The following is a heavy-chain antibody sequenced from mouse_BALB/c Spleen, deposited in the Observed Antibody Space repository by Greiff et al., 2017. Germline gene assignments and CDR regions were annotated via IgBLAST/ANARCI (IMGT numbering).Heavy chain of an antibody. J-gene: IGHJ2*01. CDR2: IDPSNSET. D-gene: IGHD1-1*02. CDR3: AKEDYYGFRGPYFDY. CDR1: GYTFTSYW. V-gene: IGHV1-74*04. Sequence: LVESGPELVRPGASVKMSCKASGYTFTSYWMHWVKQRPGQGLEWIGMIDPSNSETRLNQKFKDKATLNVDKSSNTAYMQLSSLTSEDSAVYYCAKEDYYGFRGPYFDYWGQGTTLTVSS.